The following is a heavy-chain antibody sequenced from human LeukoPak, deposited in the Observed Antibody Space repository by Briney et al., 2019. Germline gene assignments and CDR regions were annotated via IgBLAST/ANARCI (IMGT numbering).Heavy chain of an antibody. CDR2: ISSSSSYI. Sequence: PGGSLRLSCAASGFTFSSYAMTWVRQAPGKGLEWVSSISSSSSYIYYADSVKGRFTISRDNAKNSLYLQMNSLRAEDTAVYYCARALSSRILWFGETQTKNWFDPWGQGTLVTVSS. CDR1: GFTFSSYA. D-gene: IGHD3-10*01. CDR3: ARALSSRILWFGETQTKNWFDP. V-gene: IGHV3-21*01. J-gene: IGHJ5*02.